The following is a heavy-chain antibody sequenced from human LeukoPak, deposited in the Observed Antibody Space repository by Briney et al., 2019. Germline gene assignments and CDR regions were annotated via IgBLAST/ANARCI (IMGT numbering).Heavy chain of an antibody. D-gene: IGHD1-1*01. J-gene: IGHJ4*02. CDR1: GFTFSRYA. V-gene: IGHV3-64*01. Sequence: GGSLRLSCAASGFTFSRYAMHGVRQAPGKGLEYVSVISSNGGSTYYAKSVKDRFTISRDNSKNTLYLQMNSLRGEDTAVYYCARDRGTNGMNDRGYFDYWGQGTLVTVSS. CDR2: ISSNGGST. CDR3: ARDRGTNGMNDRGYFDY.